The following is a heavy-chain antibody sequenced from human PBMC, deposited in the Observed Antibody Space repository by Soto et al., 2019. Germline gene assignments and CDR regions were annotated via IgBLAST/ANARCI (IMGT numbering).Heavy chain of an antibody. CDR1: GGSFSGYY. CDR3: ARCRRRLWFGDYAWFDP. J-gene: IGHJ5*02. Sequence: SETLSLTCAVYGGSFSGYYWSWIRQPPGKGLEWIGEINHSGSTNYNPSLKSRVTISVDTSKNQFSLKLSSVTAADTAVYYCARCRRRLWFGDYAWFDPWGQGTLVTVSS. CDR2: INHSGST. V-gene: IGHV4-34*01. D-gene: IGHD3-10*01.